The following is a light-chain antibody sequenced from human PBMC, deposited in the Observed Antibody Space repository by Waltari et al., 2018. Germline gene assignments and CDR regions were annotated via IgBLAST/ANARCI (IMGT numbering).Light chain of an antibody. Sequence: EIVMTQSPATLSVSPGERATLSCRASQSVSSNVAWYQHKPGQAPRLLIYGASTRATGIPARFSGSRSGTEFTLTISSLQSEDFAVYYCQHYNNWLGTFGQGTKVEIK. CDR3: QHYNNWLGT. V-gene: IGKV3-15*01. CDR2: GAS. CDR1: QSVSSN. J-gene: IGKJ1*01.